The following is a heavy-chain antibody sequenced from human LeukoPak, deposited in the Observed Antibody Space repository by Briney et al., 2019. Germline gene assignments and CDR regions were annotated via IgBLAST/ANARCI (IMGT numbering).Heavy chain of an antibody. CDR2: IYYSGST. Sequence: SETLSLTCTVSGGSISSYYWSWIRQPPGKGLGWIGYIYYSGSTNYNPSLKSRVTISVDTSKNQFSLKLSSVTAADTAVYYCAREAPVQIFGVVIYDAFDIWGQGTMVTVSS. CDR3: AREAPVQIFGVVIYDAFDI. CDR1: GGSISSYY. V-gene: IGHV4-59*01. J-gene: IGHJ3*02. D-gene: IGHD3-3*01.